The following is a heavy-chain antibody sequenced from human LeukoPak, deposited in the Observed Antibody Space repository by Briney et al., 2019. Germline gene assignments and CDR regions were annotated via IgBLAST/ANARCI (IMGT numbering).Heavy chain of an antibody. J-gene: IGHJ4*02. CDR1: GGSFSRYA. CDR3: ARDPGYYDSSGYYDY. D-gene: IGHD3-22*01. CDR2: IIPIFGTA. Sequence: ASVKVSCKASGGSFSRYAISWVRQAPGQGLEWMGGIIPIFGTANYAQKFQGRVTITADESTSTAYMELSSLRSEDTAVYYCARDPGYYDSSGYYDYWGQGTLVTVSS. V-gene: IGHV1-69*13.